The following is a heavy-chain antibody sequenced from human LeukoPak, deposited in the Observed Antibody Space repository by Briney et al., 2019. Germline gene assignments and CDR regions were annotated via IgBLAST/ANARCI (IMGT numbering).Heavy chain of an antibody. Sequence: GGSLRLSCAASGFSFSTYWMHWVRQAPGEGLVWVSRISNDGTTTIYADSVKGRFTISRDNAKNTLYLQMDSLRAEDTAVYNCTRRVDATRWYDPWGQGTLVTVSS. J-gene: IGHJ5*02. D-gene: IGHD2-15*01. CDR2: ISNDGTTT. CDR1: GFSFSTYW. CDR3: TRRVDATRWYDP. V-gene: IGHV3-74*01.